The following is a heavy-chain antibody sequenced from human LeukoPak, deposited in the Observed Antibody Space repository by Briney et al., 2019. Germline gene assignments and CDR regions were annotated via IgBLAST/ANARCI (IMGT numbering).Heavy chain of an antibody. J-gene: IGHJ4*02. CDR1: GFTFSSYG. D-gene: IGHD3-3*01. Sequence: GGSLRLSCAASGFTFSSYGMHWVRQAPGKELEWVAFIRYDGSNKYYADSVKGRFTISRDNSKNTLHLQMNSLRAEDTAVYYCANTIFGVVSYYFDYWGQGTLVTVSS. CDR3: ANTIFGVVSYYFDY. CDR2: IRYDGSNK. V-gene: IGHV3-30*02.